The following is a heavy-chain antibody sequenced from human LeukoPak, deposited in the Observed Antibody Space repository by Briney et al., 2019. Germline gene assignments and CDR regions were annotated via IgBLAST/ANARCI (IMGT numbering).Heavy chain of an antibody. J-gene: IGHJ4*02. V-gene: IGHV3-30*02. CDR3: AKSQYYGSSAPGF. D-gene: IGHD3-22*01. Sequence: GGSLRLSCAASGFTFSSYGMHWVRQAPGKGLEWVAFIRYDGSNKYYADSVKGRFAISRDISKNILFLQMNSLRPEDTAVYYCAKSQYYGSSAPGFWGQGTLVTVSS. CDR1: GFTFSSYG. CDR2: IRYDGSNK.